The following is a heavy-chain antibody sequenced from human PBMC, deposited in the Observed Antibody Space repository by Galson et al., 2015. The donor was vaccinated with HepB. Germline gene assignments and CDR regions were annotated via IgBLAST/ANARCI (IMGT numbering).Heavy chain of an antibody. CDR2: IHHSGRS. V-gene: IGHV4-34*01. Sequence: ETLSLTCTVYGGSFSGYYWNWIRQPPGKGLAWIGEIHHSGRSSHNPHLKSRVTIPVDTSKKQFSLKVSSVTAADTATYYCARGNHCSSSSCHSYFEYGLDVWGLGTTVTVSS. J-gene: IGHJ6*02. D-gene: IGHD2-15*01. CDR3: ARGNHCSSSSCHSYFEYGLDV. CDR1: GGSFSGYY.